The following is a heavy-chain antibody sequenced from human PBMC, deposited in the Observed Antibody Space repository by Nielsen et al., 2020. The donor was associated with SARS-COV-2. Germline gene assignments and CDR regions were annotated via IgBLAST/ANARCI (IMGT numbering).Heavy chain of an antibody. CDR1: GYSFTSYW. CDR3: ARISSSPVGMDV. J-gene: IGHJ6*02. D-gene: IGHD6-6*01. CDR2: IDPSDSYT. Sequence: GESLKISCKGSGYSFTSYWISWVRQMPGKGLEWMGRIDPSDSYTNYSPSFQGHVTISADKSINTAYLQWSSLQASDTAMYYCARISSSPVGMDVWGQGTTVTVSS. V-gene: IGHV5-10-1*01.